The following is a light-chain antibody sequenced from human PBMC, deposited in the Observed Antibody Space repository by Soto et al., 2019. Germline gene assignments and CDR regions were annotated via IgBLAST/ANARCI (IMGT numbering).Light chain of an antibody. CDR2: DAS. CDR3: QQFGNSPPWT. V-gene: IGKV3-20*01. CDR1: QSVRSSD. J-gene: IGKJ1*01. Sequence: EIVLTQSPGTLSLSPGERATLSCRAGQSVRSSDLAWYQQKPGQAPRLLISDASSRATGTPDRFSGSGSGTDFTLTISRLEPEDFAVYYCQQFGNSPPWTFGQGTKVEIK.